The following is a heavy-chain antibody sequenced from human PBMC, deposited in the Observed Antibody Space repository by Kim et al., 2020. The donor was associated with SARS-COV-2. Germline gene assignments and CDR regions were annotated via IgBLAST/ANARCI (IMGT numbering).Heavy chain of an antibody. Sequence: SETLSLTCAVYGGSFSGYYWSWIRQPPGKGLEWIGEINHSGSTNYNPSLKSRVTISVDTSKNQFSLKLSSVTAADTAVYYCARDRYSSSWALYDYWGQGTLVTVSS. J-gene: IGHJ4*02. CDR2: INHSGST. D-gene: IGHD6-13*01. CDR1: GGSFSGYY. CDR3: ARDRYSSSWALYDY. V-gene: IGHV4-34*01.